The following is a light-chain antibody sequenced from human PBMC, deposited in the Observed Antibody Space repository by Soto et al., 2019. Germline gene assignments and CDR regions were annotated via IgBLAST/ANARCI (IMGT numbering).Light chain of an antibody. V-gene: IGKV4-1*01. CDR1: QSLLDTSNNKNY. CDR2: WAS. CDR3: HQYYSALFT. Sequence: DIVMTQSPDSLAVSLGERATINCKSSQSLLDTSNNKNYVAWYQQKPGQPPKLLIYWASARQSGVPDRFSGSGSGTDFTLTISNLQAEDVAVYYCHQYYSALFTVGQGTKLEI. J-gene: IGKJ2*01.